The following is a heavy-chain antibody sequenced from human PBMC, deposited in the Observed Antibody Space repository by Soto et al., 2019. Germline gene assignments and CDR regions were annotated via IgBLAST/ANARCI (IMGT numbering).Heavy chain of an antibody. J-gene: IGHJ1*01. V-gene: IGHV4-61*08. Sequence: SETLCLTCSVSGVSVSSDDYYWNWIRQPPGKGLEWIGYNHIRGRTNYNPSLGSRVAISVDRSKNQFSLKLSSVTAADTAVYYCARSAEYQLLVNSSRVGEYFQHWGQGTLVTVSS. CDR3: ARSAEYQLLVNSSRVGEYFQH. CDR1: GVSVSSDDYY. CDR2: NHIRGRT. D-gene: IGHD2-2*01.